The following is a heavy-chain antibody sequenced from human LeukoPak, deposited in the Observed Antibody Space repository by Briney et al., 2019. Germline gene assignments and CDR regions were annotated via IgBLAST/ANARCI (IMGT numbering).Heavy chain of an antibody. J-gene: IGHJ6*02. CDR1: GFTFSSYG. Sequence: GGSLRLSCAASGFTFSSYGMHWVRQAPGKGLEWVAVISYDGSNKYYADSVKGRFTISRDNSKNTPYLQMNSLRAEDTAVYYCAKDTVGATIHYYYGMDVWGQGTTVTVSS. D-gene: IGHD1-26*01. CDR3: AKDTVGATIHYYYGMDV. CDR2: ISYDGSNK. V-gene: IGHV3-30*18.